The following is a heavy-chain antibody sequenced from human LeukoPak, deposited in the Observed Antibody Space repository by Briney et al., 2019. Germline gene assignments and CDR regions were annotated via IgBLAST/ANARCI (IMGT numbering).Heavy chain of an antibody. J-gene: IGHJ4*02. CDR1: GFTFSSYS. V-gene: IGHV3-21*01. Sequence: GGSLRLSCAASGFTFSSYSMNWVRQAPGKGLEWVSSISSSSSYIYYADSEKGRFTISRDNAKNSLYLQMNSLRAEDTAVYYCARLAVAGTWGFDYWGQGTLVTVSS. CDR2: ISSSSSYI. CDR3: ARLAVAGTWGFDY. D-gene: IGHD6-19*01.